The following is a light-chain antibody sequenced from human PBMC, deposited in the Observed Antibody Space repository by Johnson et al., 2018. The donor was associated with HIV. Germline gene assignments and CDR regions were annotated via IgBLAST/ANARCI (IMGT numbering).Light chain of an antibody. CDR2: ENN. CDR1: SSNIGNNY. CDR3: GTWDSSLTSFV. V-gene: IGLV1-51*02. J-gene: IGLJ1*01. Sequence: QSVLTQPPSVSAAPGQKVTISCSGSSSNIGNNYVSWYQQLPGAAPNLLIYENNKRPSGIPDRFSGSKSGTSATRGITGLQTGDEADYYCGTWDSSLTSFVFGTGTKVTVL.